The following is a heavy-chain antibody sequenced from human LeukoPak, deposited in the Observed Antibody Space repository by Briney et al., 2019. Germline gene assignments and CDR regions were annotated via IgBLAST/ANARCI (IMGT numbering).Heavy chain of an antibody. Sequence: GGSLRLSCAASGFTFSSYAMSWVRQAPGKGLEWVSAISGSGGSTYYADSVKGRFTNSRDNSKNTLYLQMNSLRAEDTAVYYCAGGKYSSTLGTFDYWGQGTLVTVSS. CDR1: GFTFSSYA. D-gene: IGHD6-13*01. J-gene: IGHJ4*02. CDR3: AGGKYSSTLGTFDY. V-gene: IGHV3-23*01. CDR2: ISGSGGST.